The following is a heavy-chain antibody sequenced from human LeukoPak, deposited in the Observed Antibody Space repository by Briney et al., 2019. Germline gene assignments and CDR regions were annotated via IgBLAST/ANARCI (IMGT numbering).Heavy chain of an antibody. D-gene: IGHD7-27*01. V-gene: IGHV1-69*06. J-gene: IGHJ3*02. CDR1: GGTFSSYA. CDR3: ARDGDSEWTGVSAFDI. Sequence: ASVKVSCKASGGTFSSYAISWVRQAPGQGLEWMGGIIPIFGTANYAQKFQGRVTITADKSTSTAYMELSSLRSEDTAVYYCARDGDSEWTGVSAFDIWGQGTMVTVSS. CDR2: IIPIFGTA.